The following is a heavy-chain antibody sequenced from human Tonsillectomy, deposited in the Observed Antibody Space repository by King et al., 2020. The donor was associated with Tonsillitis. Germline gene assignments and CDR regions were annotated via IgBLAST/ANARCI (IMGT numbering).Heavy chain of an antibody. CDR3: AKHNFRMRPWVTPPVDD. CDR1: GFTFSTYA. J-gene: IGHJ4*02. CDR2: ISDTGGGT. D-gene: IGHD2-21*02. V-gene: IGHV3-23*04. Sequence: VQLVESGGGLVQPGGSLRLSCAASGFTFSTYAMTWVRQAPGQGLEWLSGISDTGGGTYYADSVKGRLSITRDNSKNTLYLEMNSLRAEDTAVYYCAKHNFRMRPWVTPPVDDWGQGTLVTVSS.